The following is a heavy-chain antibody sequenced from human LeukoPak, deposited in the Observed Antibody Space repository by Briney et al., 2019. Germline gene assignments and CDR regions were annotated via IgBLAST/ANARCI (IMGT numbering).Heavy chain of an antibody. CDR1: GYSFTSYW. Sequence: ESLKISCKGSGYSFTSYWIGWVRQMPGKGLEWMGIIYPGDSDTRYSPSFQGQVTISADKSISTAYLQWSSLKASDTAMYYCARQGRSTSPGYNREFDYWGQGTLVTVSS. J-gene: IGHJ4*02. CDR2: IYPGDSDT. CDR3: ARQGRSTSPGYNREFDY. D-gene: IGHD2-2*01. V-gene: IGHV5-51*01.